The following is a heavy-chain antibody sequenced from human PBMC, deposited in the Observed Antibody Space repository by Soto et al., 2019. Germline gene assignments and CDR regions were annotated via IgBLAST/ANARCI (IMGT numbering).Heavy chain of an antibody. J-gene: IGHJ4*02. V-gene: IGHV1-2*02. CDR2: INPNSGGT. CDR1: GYTFTGYY. CDR3: ARDPRYSSPTGFDY. Sequence: ASVKVSCKSSGYTFTGYYMHWVRQAPGQGLGWMGWINPNSGGTNYAQKFQGRVTMTRDTSISTAYMELSRLRSDDTAVYYCARDPRYSSPTGFDYWGQGTLVTVSS. D-gene: IGHD6-13*01.